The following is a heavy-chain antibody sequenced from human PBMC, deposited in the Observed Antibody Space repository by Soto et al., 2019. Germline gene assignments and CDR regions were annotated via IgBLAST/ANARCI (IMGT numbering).Heavy chain of an antibody. D-gene: IGHD5-12*01. Sequence: GGSLRLSCAASGFTFSSYSMNWVRQAPGKGLEWVSSISGSSSYIYYADSVKGRFTISRDNAKNSLYLQMNSLTGEDTAVYYCTRDGYPFALDVWGLGTSVTVSS. CDR2: ISGSSSYI. CDR3: TRDGYPFALDV. J-gene: IGHJ6*02. CDR1: GFTFSSYS. V-gene: IGHV3-21*04.